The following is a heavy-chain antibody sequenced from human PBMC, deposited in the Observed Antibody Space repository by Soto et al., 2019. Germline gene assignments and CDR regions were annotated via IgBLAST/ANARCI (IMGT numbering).Heavy chain of an antibody. Sequence: GGPLTLCCAASVFTFSSYGMKWARQSRGKGLEWVEVISYDGSNKYYADSVKGRFNISRDNSKNTLYLQTHSLRAEDTAVYYCAKLKRALEQWLPYFDYWFQGTLVNVS. J-gene: IGHJ4*02. V-gene: IGHV3-30*18. CDR3: AKLKRALEQWLPYFDY. CDR1: VFTFSSYG. CDR2: ISYDGSNK. D-gene: IGHD6-19*01.